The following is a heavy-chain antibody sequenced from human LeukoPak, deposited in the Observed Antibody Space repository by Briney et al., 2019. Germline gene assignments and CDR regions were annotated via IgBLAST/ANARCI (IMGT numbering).Heavy chain of an antibody. J-gene: IGHJ6*03. CDR2: ISGSDGTT. Sequence: GGSLRLSCAASGFTFSSYGMHWVRQAPGKGLEWVSSISGSDGTTYYADSVKGRFTISRDNSKYTLYLQMNSLRAEDTAVYYCAEALHYYDMDVWGKGTTVTISS. V-gene: IGHV3-23*01. CDR3: AEALHYYDMDV. CDR1: GFTFSSYG.